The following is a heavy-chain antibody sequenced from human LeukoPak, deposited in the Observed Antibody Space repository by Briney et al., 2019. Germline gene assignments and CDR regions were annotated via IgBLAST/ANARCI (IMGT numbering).Heavy chain of an antibody. V-gene: IGHV3-13*01. D-gene: IGHD6-19*01. Sequence: PGGSLRLSCAASGFTFSTYDMHWVRQATGKGLEWVSAIGTAGDTYYPGSVKGRFTISRENAKNSFYLQMNSLRAGDTAVYYCARVKAVAGENWYFDLWGRGTLGTVSS. CDR2: IGTAGDT. CDR3: ARVKAVAGENWYFDL. CDR1: GFTFSTYD. J-gene: IGHJ2*01.